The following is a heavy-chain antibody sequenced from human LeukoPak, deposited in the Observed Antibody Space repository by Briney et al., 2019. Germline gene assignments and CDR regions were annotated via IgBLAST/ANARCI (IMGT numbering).Heavy chain of an antibody. J-gene: IGHJ4*02. CDR2: INPNSGAT. CDR1: GYTFTGYY. V-gene: IGHV1-2*02. CDR3: ARAGPYSSSLFDY. D-gene: IGHD6-6*01. Sequence: GASVKVSCKASGYTFTGYYMHWVRQAPGQGLEWMGCINPNSGATDYAQKFQGRVTMTTDTSTSTAYMELRSLRSDDTAVYYCARAGPYSSSLFDYWGQGTLVTVSS.